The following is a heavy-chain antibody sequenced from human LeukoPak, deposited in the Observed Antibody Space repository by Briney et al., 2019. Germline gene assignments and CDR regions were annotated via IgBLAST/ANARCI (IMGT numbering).Heavy chain of an antibody. CDR3: ARHMGDTADLDAFDI. CDR2: IYYSGST. Sequence: SETLSLTCTVSGGSISSYYWSWIRQPPGKGLEWIGSIYYSGSTYYNPSLKSRVTISVDTSKNQFSLKLSSVTAADTAVYYCARHMGDTADLDAFDIWGQGTMVTVSS. V-gene: IGHV4-39*01. CDR1: GGSISSYY. D-gene: IGHD5-18*01. J-gene: IGHJ3*02.